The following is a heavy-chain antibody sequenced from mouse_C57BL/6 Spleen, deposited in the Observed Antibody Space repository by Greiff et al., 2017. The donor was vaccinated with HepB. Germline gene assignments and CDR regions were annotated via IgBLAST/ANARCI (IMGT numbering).Heavy chain of an antibody. J-gene: IGHJ2*01. CDR3: AISGTDYFDY. D-gene: IGHD3-3*01. V-gene: IGHV1-82*01. Sequence: VQLQESGPELVKPGASVKISCKASGYAFSSSWMNWVKQRPGKGLEWIGRIYPGDGDTNYNGKCKGKATLTADKSSSTAYMQLSSLTSEDSAVYFCAISGTDYFDYWGQGTTLTVSS. CDR2: IYPGDGDT. CDR1: GYAFSSSW.